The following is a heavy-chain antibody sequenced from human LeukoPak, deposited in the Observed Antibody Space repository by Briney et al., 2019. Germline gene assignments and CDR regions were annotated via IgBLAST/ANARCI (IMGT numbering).Heavy chain of an antibody. CDR3: ARDKDWAFDY. J-gene: IGHJ4*02. D-gene: IGHD3/OR15-3a*01. V-gene: IGHV3-48*01. CDR1: GFTFSSYS. Sequence: GGSLRLSCAASGFTFSSYSMNWVRQAPGKGLEWVSYISSSSGTILYADSVKGRFTISRDNAKNSLYLQMNSLRAEDTAVYYCARDKDWAFDYWGQGTLVTVSS. CDR2: ISSSSGTI.